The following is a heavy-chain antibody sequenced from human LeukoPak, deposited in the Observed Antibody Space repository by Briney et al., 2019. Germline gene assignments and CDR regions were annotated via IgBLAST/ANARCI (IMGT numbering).Heavy chain of an antibody. J-gene: IGHJ5*02. CDR3: AAGGGSSSWYNWFDP. CDR1: GGSFSGYY. D-gene: IGHD6-13*01. CDR2: INRSGST. V-gene: IGHV4-34*01. Sequence: SETLSLTCAVYGGSFSGYYWSWIRQPPGKGLEWIGEINRSGSTNYNPSLKSRVTISVDTSKNQFSLKLSSVTAADTAVYYCAAGGGSSSWYNWFDPWGQGTLVTVFS.